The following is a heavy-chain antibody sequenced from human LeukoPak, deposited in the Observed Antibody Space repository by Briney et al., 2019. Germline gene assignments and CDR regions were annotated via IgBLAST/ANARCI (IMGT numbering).Heavy chain of an antibody. V-gene: IGHV1-18*04. D-gene: IGHD6-19*01. J-gene: IGHJ4*02. CDR3: ARDPSNTSGWYVYFDY. Sequence: ESVKVSCKASGYTFNIYGISWVRQAPGQGLEWMGWISAYNGDTKYAEKLQGRVTMTTDTSTSTAYMELRSLRSDDTAVYYCARDPSNTSGWYVYFDYWGQGALVTVSS. CDR2: ISAYNGDT. CDR1: GYTFNIYG.